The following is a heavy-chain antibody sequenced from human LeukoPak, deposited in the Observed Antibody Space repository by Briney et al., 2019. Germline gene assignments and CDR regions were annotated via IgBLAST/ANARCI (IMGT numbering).Heavy chain of an antibody. CDR1: GYTFTGYY. CDR2: INPNSGGT. V-gene: IGHV1-2*04. J-gene: IGHJ4*02. D-gene: IGHD6-19*01. Sequence: GASAKVSCKASGYTFTGYYMHWVRQAPGQGLEWMGWINPNSGGTNYAQKFRGWVTMTRDTSISTAYMELSRLRSDDTAVYYCARQDSSGCFDYWGQGTLVTVSS. CDR3: ARQDSSGCFDY.